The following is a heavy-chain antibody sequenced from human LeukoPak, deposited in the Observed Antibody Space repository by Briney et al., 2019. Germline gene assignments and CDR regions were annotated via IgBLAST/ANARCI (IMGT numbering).Heavy chain of an antibody. D-gene: IGHD2-15*01. J-gene: IGHJ4*02. CDR3: ARFGSRIGSGASFGFES. CDR1: GGSISSYY. V-gene: IGHV4-4*07. CDR2: IYTSGST. Sequence: SETLSLTCTVSGGSISSYYWSWIRQPAGKGLEWIGRIYTSGSTNYNPSLKSRVTMSVDTSKNQFSPKLSSVTAADTAVYYCARFGSRIGSGASFGFESWGQGTLVLVSS.